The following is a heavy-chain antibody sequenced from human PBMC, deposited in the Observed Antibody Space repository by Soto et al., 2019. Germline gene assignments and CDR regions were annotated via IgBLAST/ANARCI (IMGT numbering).Heavy chain of an antibody. CDR2: INHSGST. CDR1: GGSFSGYY. J-gene: IGHJ4*02. Sequence: SETLSLTCAVYGGSFSGYYWSWILQPPGKGLEWIGEINHSGSTNYNPSLKSRVTISVDTSKNQFSLKLSSVTAADTAVYYCARASFSGSYTSLGYWGQGTLVTVSS. CDR3: ARASFSGSYTSLGY. D-gene: IGHD1-26*01. V-gene: IGHV4-34*01.